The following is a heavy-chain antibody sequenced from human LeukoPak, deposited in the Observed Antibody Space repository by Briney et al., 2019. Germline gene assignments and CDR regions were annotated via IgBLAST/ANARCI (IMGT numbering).Heavy chain of an antibody. CDR2: IIPIFGTA. D-gene: IGHD4-11*01. CDR3: ARARSYSNFNFDY. Sequence: SVKVSCKASGGTFSSYAISWVRQAPGQGLEWMGRIIPIFGTANYAQKFRGRVTMTRDTSTSTVYMDLSSLTSDDTAVYYCARARSYSNFNFDYWGQGTPVTVSS. J-gene: IGHJ4*02. V-gene: IGHV1-69*05. CDR1: GGTFSSYA.